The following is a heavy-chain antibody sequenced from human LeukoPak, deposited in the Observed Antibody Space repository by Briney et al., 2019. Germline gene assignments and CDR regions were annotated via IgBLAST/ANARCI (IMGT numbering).Heavy chain of an antibody. Sequence: SETLSLTCTVSGGSISSGSYYWSWIRQPAGKGLEWIGRTHTSGSTNYNPSLKSRITISVDTSKNQFSLKLSSVTAADTAVYYCARNFDYWGQGTLVTVSS. CDR3: ARNFDY. CDR1: GGSISSGSYY. CDR2: THTSGST. J-gene: IGHJ4*02. V-gene: IGHV4-61*02.